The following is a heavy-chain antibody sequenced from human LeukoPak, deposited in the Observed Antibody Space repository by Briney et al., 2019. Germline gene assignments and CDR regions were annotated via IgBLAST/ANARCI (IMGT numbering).Heavy chain of an antibody. CDR2: ISSSGSPI. CDR3: ARGIPDYSRDYFAY. D-gene: IGHD4-11*01. Sequence: PGGSLRLSCAASGFTFSSYEMNWVRQAPGKGLEWVSYISSSGSPIYYADSVKGRFTISRDNAKNSLYLQMNSLRAEDTAVYYCARGIPDYSRDYFAYWGQGTLVTVSS. CDR1: GFTFSSYE. V-gene: IGHV3-48*03. J-gene: IGHJ4*02.